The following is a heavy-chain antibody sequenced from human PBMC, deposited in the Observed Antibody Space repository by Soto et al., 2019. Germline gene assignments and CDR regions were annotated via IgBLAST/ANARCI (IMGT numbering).Heavy chain of an antibody. CDR3: ARGAEGDY. D-gene: IGHD6-13*01. CDR2: ISAYNGKT. CDR1: GYIFTNCD. J-gene: IGHJ4*02. Sequence: QVQMVQSGAEVKKPGASVKVSCGTSGYIFTNCDITWVRQAPGQGLEWVGWISAYNGKTKYAQNLQDRVSLTTDTSTSTAYMELRSLRSDDTAVYYCARGAEGDYWGQGTLVIVSS. V-gene: IGHV1-18*01.